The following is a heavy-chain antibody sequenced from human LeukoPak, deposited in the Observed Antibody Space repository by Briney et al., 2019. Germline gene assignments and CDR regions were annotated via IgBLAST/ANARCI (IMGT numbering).Heavy chain of an antibody. D-gene: IGHD2-2*02. CDR1: GFTFSSYA. V-gene: IGHV3-23*01. CDR3: ARLPAAIGWFDP. J-gene: IGHJ5*02. Sequence: GGSLRLSCAASGFTFSSYAMSWVRQAPGKGLEWVSAISGSGGSTYYADSVKGRFTISRDISKNTLYLQMNSLRAEDTAVYFCARLPAAIGWFDPWGRGTLVTVSS. CDR2: ISGSGGST.